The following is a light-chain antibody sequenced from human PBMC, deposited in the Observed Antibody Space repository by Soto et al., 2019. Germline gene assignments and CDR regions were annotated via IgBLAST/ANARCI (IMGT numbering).Light chain of an antibody. CDR2: RGT. J-gene: IGLJ1*01. CDR3: CSSAPESTYV. CDR1: SNDVGAYDS. V-gene: IGLV2-23*01. Sequence: SALAQPASVSGSPGQSITISCTGTSNDVGAYDSVSWYQQHPHKAPQGINSRGTQRPSGASNRFSASTSGNAASLTLSGLQADDEAAYFCCSSAPESTYVCGTGTKVIVL.